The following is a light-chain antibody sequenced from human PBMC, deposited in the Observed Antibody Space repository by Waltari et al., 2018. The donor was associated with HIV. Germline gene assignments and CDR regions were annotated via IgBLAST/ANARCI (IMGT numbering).Light chain of an antibody. CDR3: CSYAGSRTYV. J-gene: IGLJ1*01. V-gene: IGLV2-23*01. CDR2: EGS. CDR1: SSDVGSFHL. Sequence: QSALTHPASESGSPGQSNTISCTGTSSDVGSFHLVPWYQQHPGKAPKLMIYEGSKRPSGVSNRFSGSKSGNTASLTISGLQAEDEADYYCCSYAGSRTYVFGTGTKVTVL.